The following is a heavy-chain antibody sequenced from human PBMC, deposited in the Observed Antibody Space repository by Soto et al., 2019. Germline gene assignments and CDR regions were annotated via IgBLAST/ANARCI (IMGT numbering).Heavy chain of an antibody. CDR2: IYYSGST. CDR3: LRGHYDILTGYYGDY. J-gene: IGHJ4*02. D-gene: IGHD3-9*01. Sequence: SETLSLTCTVSGGSISSSSYYWGWIRQPPGKGLEWIGSIYYSGSTYYNPSLKSRVTISVDTSKNQFSLKLSSVTAADTAVYYCLRGHYDILTGYYGDYWGQGTLVTVSS. V-gene: IGHV4-39*01. CDR1: GGSISSSSYY.